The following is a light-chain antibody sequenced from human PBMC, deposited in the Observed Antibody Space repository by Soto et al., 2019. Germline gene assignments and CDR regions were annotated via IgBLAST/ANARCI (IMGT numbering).Light chain of an antibody. CDR1: QSISSSY. J-gene: IGKJ4*01. V-gene: IGKV3-20*01. CDR2: VAS. CDR3: QQYVSSLT. Sequence: DIVLTQSPGTLSLSPGERGTLSCRASQSISSSYLAWYQQKPGQAPRLLIYVASTRATGIPDRFSGSGSGTDFTLTISRLEPEDFAVYYCQQYVSSLTFGGGTKVQIK.